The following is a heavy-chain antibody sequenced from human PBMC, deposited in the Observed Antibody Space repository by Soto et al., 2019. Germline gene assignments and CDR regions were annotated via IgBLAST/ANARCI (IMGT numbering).Heavy chain of an antibody. CDR3: ARLEGLATISYYFDF. Sequence: PSETLTLTWIVSGGSVSRRNYYWGWVRQSPGKGLEWIGSIYYSGNTYYNPSLESRVTISVDKSNNEFSLKVIYVTAADTAVYYCARLEGLATISYYFDFWGQGSLVTVCS. CDR2: IYYSGNT. CDR1: GGSVSRRNYY. J-gene: IGHJ4*02. V-gene: IGHV4-39*01. D-gene: IGHD3-9*01.